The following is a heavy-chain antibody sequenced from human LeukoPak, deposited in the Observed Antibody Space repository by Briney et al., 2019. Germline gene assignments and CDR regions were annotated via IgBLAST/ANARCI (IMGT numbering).Heavy chain of an antibody. CDR2: ISSSSSYI. CDR1: GFTFSSYS. CDR3: ARGPQWLVPYFDY. V-gene: IGHV3-21*01. D-gene: IGHD6-19*01. Sequence: GGSLRLSCAASGFTFSSYSMNWVCQAPGKGLEWVSSISSSSSYIYYADSVKGRFTISRDNAKNSLYLQMNSLRAEDTAVYYCARGPQWLVPYFDYWGQGTLVTVSS. J-gene: IGHJ4*02.